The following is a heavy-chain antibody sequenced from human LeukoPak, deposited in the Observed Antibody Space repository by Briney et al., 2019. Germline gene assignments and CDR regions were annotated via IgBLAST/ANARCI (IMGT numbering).Heavy chain of an antibody. J-gene: IGHJ3*02. CDR3: ARGSTTVAFGI. CDR2: IDTSGDT. CDR1: GFTFSNND. D-gene: IGHD1-26*01. Sequence: GGSLRLSCAASGFTFSNNDMHWVRQGPGKGLEWVSAIDTSGDTYYPGSVKGRFTISRENAKNILYLQMNSLRVGDTAVYYCARGSTTVAFGIWGQGTMVSVSS. V-gene: IGHV3-13*01.